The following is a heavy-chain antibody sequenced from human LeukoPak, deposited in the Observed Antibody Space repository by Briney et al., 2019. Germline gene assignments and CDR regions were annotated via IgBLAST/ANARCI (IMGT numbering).Heavy chain of an antibody. J-gene: IGHJ4*02. CDR3: ARDTRYYDSSGYYHPDY. D-gene: IGHD3-22*01. V-gene: IGHV3-33*01. CDR2: IWYDGTNK. CDR1: GFTFSSYG. Sequence: PGGSLRLSCEASGFTFSSYGMHWVRQAPGKGLEWVALIWYDGTNKYYADSVKGRFTISRDNSKNTLYLQTNSLRGEDTAVYYCARDTRYYDSSGYYHPDYWGQGTLVTVSS.